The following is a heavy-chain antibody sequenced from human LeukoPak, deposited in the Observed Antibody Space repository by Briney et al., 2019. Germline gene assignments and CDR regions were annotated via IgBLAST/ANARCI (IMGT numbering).Heavy chain of an antibody. V-gene: IGHV3-48*03. CDR1: GFTFSSYG. Sequence: GGSLRLSCAASGFTFSSYGMNWVRQAPGKGLEWVSYISSSGSTIYYADSVKGRFTISRDNAKNSLSLQMNSLRAEDTAVYYCVRYTRRYPFDYWGQGTLVTVSS. CDR2: ISSSGSTI. D-gene: IGHD1-1*01. J-gene: IGHJ4*02. CDR3: VRYTRRYPFDY.